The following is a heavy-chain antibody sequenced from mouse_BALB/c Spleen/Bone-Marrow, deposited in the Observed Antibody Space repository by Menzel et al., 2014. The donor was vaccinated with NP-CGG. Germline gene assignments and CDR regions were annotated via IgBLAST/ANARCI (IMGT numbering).Heavy chain of an antibody. J-gene: IGHJ2*01. Sequence: QVQLQQPGPGLVAPSQSLSITCTVSGFSLTSYGVHWVRQSPGKGPEWLGVIWAGGSTNYNSALMSRLSISKDNSESXIYLKMNSLQTDDTAMYYCARSLIRLQYFDYWGQSTTLTVSS. CDR1: GFSLTSYG. CDR2: IWAGGST. CDR3: ARSLIRLQYFDY. V-gene: IGHV2-9*02. D-gene: IGHD1-2*01.